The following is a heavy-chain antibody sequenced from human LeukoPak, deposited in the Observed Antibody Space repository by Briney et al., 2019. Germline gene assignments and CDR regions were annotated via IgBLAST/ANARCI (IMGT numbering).Heavy chain of an antibody. V-gene: IGHV1-18*04. D-gene: IGHD3-10*01. J-gene: IGHJ4*02. Sequence: ASVKVSCKASGYTFSSYYIHWVRQAPGQGLEWMGWISAYNRNTDYAQHLRGRVTMTTDTSTSTAYMELRGLRSDDTAVYYCARDSVDGSGTYYSESPDYWGQGTLVTVSS. CDR1: GYTFSSYY. CDR2: ISAYNRNT. CDR3: ARDSVDGSGTYYSESPDY.